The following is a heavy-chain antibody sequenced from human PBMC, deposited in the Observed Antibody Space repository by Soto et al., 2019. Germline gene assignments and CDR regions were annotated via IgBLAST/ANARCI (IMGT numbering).Heavy chain of an antibody. CDR1: GFTFGSFA. CDR3: ARDWRFRALDF. CDR2: ISFDGGNT. D-gene: IGHD3-3*01. Sequence: QVQLVESGGGVVQPGRSLRLSCAASGFTFGSFALHWVRQAPGMGLEWVALISFDGGNTYYADSVKGRFTISRDNSKNTLYLQMNSLRTEDTAVYYCARDWRFRALDFWGQGTVVTVSS. V-gene: IGHV3-30-3*01. J-gene: IGHJ3*01.